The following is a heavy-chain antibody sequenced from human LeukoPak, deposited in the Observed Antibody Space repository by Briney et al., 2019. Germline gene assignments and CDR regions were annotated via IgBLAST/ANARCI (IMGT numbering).Heavy chain of an antibody. CDR2: ISSSSSYI. D-gene: IGHD3-9*01. J-gene: IGHJ1*01. CDR1: GFTFSSYN. Sequence: PGGSLRLSCAASGFTFSSYNMNWVRQAPGKGLEWVSSISSSSSYIYYADSVKGRFTISRDNAKNSLYLQMNSLRAEDTAIFYCARDSVAGPPPYYDILTGYLVPAEYFQHWGQGTLVTVSS. CDR3: ARDSVAGPPPYYDILTGYLVPAEYFQH. V-gene: IGHV3-21*01.